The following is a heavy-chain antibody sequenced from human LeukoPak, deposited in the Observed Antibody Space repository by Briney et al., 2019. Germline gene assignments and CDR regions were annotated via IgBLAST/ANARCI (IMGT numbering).Heavy chain of an antibody. CDR2: INHSGST. CDR1: GGSFSGYY. CDR3: ARANSEGSSSWHYLAYFDY. J-gene: IGHJ4*02. V-gene: IGHV4-34*01. D-gene: IGHD6-13*01. Sequence: SETLSLTCAVYGGSFSGYYWSWIRQPPGKGLEWIGEINHSGSTNYNPSLKSRVTISVDTSKNQFSLKLSSVTAADTAVYYCARANSEGSSSWHYLAYFDYWGQGTLVTVSS.